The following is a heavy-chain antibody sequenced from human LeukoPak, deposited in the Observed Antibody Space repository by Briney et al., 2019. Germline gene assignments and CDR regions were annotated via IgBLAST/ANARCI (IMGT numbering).Heavy chain of an antibody. CDR1: AGSISSGDYY. CDR3: ARRQYYYGSGSMDV. D-gene: IGHD3-10*01. J-gene: IGHJ6*03. CDR2: IYYSGCA. V-gene: IGHV4-30-4*08. Sequence: KASQTLSLTCSVTAGSISSGDYYWPWIRQPPGKGPEWIAYIYYSGCAEYNLSLQSRATISVDTSKNQFFLKLSSVTAADTAVYYCARRQYYYGSGSMDVWGKGTMVTISS.